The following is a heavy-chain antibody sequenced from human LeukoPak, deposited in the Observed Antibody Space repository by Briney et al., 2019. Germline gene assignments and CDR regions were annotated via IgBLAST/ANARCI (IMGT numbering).Heavy chain of an antibody. D-gene: IGHD2-8*01. CDR3: AKDRGVGAFDY. Sequence: PGRSLRLSCAASGFTFSSYGMHWVRQAPGKGLEWVAVIWYDGSNKYYADSVKGRFTISRDNSKNTLYLQMNSLRAEDTAVYYCAKDRGVGAFDYWGQGTLVTVSS. CDR1: GFTFSSYG. J-gene: IGHJ4*02. V-gene: IGHV3-33*06. CDR2: IWYDGSNK.